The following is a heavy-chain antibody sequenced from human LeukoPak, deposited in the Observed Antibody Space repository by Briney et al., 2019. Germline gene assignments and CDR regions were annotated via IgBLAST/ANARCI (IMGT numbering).Heavy chain of an antibody. CDR1: GGSFSGYY. V-gene: IGHV4-34*01. CDR3: ARGRAFFD. J-gene: IGHJ4*02. CDR2: INNSGST. D-gene: IGHD3-3*02. Sequence: SETLSLTRAVYGGSFSGYYWNWIRQPPGKGLEWIGEINNSGSTNYNPSLKSRVTISRDTSKNQFSLKLSSVTAADTAVYYCARGRAFFDWGQGTLVTVSS.